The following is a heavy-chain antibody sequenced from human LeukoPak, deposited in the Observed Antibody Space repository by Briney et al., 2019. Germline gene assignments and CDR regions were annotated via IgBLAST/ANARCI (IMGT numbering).Heavy chain of an antibody. CDR2: IYYSGST. J-gene: IGHJ3*02. Sequence: SQTLSLTCTVSGGSISSGGYYWSWIRQPPGEGLEWIGYIYYSGSTNYNPSLKSRVTISVDTSKNQFSLKLSSVTAADTAVYYCAGSPSYYYAAGAFDIWGQGTMVTVSS. CDR3: AGSPSYYYAAGAFDI. V-gene: IGHV4-61*08. CDR1: GGSISSGGYY. D-gene: IGHD1-26*01.